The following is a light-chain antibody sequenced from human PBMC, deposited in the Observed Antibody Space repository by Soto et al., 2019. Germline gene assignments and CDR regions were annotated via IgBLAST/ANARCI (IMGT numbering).Light chain of an antibody. Sequence: DLQMTQSPSSLSASVGDRVTITCQASQDISNYLNWYQQKPGKAPKLLIYDASNLETGAPSRFSGSGSGTDFTFTISSLQPEDIATYYCQQYDNLFLTFGGGTKVEIK. CDR3: QQYDNLFLT. CDR2: DAS. V-gene: IGKV1-33*01. CDR1: QDISNY. J-gene: IGKJ4*01.